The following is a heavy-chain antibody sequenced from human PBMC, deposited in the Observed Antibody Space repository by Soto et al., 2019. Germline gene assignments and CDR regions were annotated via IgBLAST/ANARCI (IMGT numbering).Heavy chain of an antibody. Sequence: GGSLRLSCAASGFTVSSYWMHWVRQAQGKGLVWVSRINSDGSSTSYADSVKGRFTISRDNAKNTLYLQMNSLRAEDTAVYYCVRTSLVVAAATREDYWGQGTLVTVSS. CDR3: VRTSLVVAAATREDY. CDR1: GFTVSSYW. CDR2: INSDGSST. V-gene: IGHV3-74*01. J-gene: IGHJ4*02. D-gene: IGHD2-15*01.